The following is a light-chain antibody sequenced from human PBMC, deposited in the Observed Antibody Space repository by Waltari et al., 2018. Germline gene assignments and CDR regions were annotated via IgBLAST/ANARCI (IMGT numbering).Light chain of an antibody. CDR2: GAS. CDR3: QETYSTPGT. V-gene: IGKV1-39*01. Sequence: DNQMTQSPSSLSATLGDRVTITCRASQSVSIYLNWYQQKPGRAPKLLVYGASSLHSGVPSRFSGSGSETDFTLTINGLQPEDFATYYCQETYSTPGTFGPGTKVDIK. CDR1: QSVSIY. J-gene: IGKJ3*01.